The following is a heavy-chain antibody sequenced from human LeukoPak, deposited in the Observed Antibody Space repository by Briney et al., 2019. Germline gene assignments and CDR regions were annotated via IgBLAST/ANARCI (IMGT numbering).Heavy chain of an antibody. V-gene: IGHV3-30*02. Sequence: GGSLRLSCAASGFTFSTYGMHWVRQTPGKGLEWVTFIRYDGSNKYYADSVKGRFTISRDNSKNTLYLQMNSLRAEDTAVYYCARTIVLGDYGAFDIWGQGTMVTVSS. CDR3: ARTIVLGDYGAFDI. CDR2: IRYDGSNK. J-gene: IGHJ3*02. CDR1: GFTFSTYG. D-gene: IGHD4-17*01.